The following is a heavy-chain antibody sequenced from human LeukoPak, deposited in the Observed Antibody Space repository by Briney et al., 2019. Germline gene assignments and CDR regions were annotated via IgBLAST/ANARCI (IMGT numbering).Heavy chain of an antibody. CDR3: ARSRDYGDYLALFDY. CDR1: GYIFTSYW. CDR2: IYTSDPDT. V-gene: IGHV5-51*01. J-gene: IGHJ4*02. D-gene: IGHD4-17*01. Sequence: GESLKLSCKGSGYIFTSYWIGWVPPMPGKGLEGMGIIYTSDPDTRYNPSFQGQVTISADKSISTAYLQWSSLKASGTAMYYCARSRDYGDYLALFDYWGQGTLVTASS.